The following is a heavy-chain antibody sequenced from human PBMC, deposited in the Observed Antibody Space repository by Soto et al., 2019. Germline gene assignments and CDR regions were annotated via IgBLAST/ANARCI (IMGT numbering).Heavy chain of an antibody. D-gene: IGHD3-3*01. V-gene: IGHV3-72*01. CDR1: GFTFSDHY. CDR2: IRKKTNSYTT. CDR3: VRVNIAYDYDH. J-gene: IGHJ5*02. Sequence: EVQLVESGGGLVQPGGSLRLSCAASGFTFSDHYMDWVRQAPGKGLEWVARIRKKTNSYTTEYAASVKGRFTISRDDSKDSLYVQMDSLKTEDTAVYYCVRVNIAYDYDHWGQGTLVTVSS.